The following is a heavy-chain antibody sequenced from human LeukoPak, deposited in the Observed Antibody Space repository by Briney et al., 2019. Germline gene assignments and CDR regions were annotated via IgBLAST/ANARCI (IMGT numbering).Heavy chain of an antibody. J-gene: IGHJ4*02. V-gene: IGHV3-30*02. CDR2: IRYDGSYK. CDR1: GFTFNTYG. CDR3: AKVRYQLLIDY. Sequence: GGSLRLSCAASGFTFNTYGMHWVCQAPGKGLEWVAFIRYDGSYKYYADSVKGRFTISRDNSKNTLYLQMNSLRADDTAVYYCAKVRYQLLIDYWGQGTLVTVSS. D-gene: IGHD2-2*01.